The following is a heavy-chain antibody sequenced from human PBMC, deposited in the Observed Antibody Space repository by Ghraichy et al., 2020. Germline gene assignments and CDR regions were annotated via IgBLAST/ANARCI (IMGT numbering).Heavy chain of an antibody. D-gene: IGHD2-15*01. CDR1: GFTFNAYW. J-gene: IGHJ4*02. Sequence: GALRLSCAASGFTFNAYWMHWVRQAPGKGLVWVSRIKSDGSSTTYTDSVKRRLTLSRDNAKNTLYLQMNSLTAEDTAVYYCAREFCSGGRCFFGTGGSHFDGWGQGTLVTVSS. V-gene: IGHV3-74*01. CDR2: IKSDGSST. CDR3: AREFCSGGRCFFGTGGSHFDG.